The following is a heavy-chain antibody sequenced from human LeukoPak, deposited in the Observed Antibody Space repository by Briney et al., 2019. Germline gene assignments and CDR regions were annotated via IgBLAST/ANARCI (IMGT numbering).Heavy chain of an antibody. CDR1: GYTFTSYA. D-gene: IGHD3-3*01. Sequence: ASVKVSCKASGYTFTSYAMHWARQAPGQRLEWMGWINAGNGNTKYSQKFQGRVTITRDTSASTAYMELGSLRSEDTAVYYCARAGVRNDFWSGYYSSGDAFDIWGQGTMVTVSS. J-gene: IGHJ3*02. CDR2: INAGNGNT. CDR3: ARAGVRNDFWSGYYSSGDAFDI. V-gene: IGHV1-3*01.